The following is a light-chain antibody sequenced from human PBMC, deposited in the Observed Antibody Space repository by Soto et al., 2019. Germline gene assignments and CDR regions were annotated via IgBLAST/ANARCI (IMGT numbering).Light chain of an antibody. CDR3: QQYHNWPPQYT. J-gene: IGKJ2*01. CDR1: QSVARN. CDR2: GAS. V-gene: IGKV3-15*01. Sequence: EIVMTQSPASLSVSPGDGATLSCRASQSVARNVAWYQQKPGQGPRLLIHGASTRAVGVPARFSGSGSGTDVTLTISSLQSEDFAVYYCQQYHNWPPQYTFGPGTKLQIK.